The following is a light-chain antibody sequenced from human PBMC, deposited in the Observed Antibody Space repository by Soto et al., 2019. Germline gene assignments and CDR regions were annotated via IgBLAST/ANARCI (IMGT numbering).Light chain of an antibody. CDR3: MSYAGGNRFV. Sequence: QSVLTQPPSASGSPGQSVTISCAGTINDVGGYNYVSWYQQHPGKVPQLMINQVTKRPSGVPDRFSASKSDTTASLTISGLQAEDEGDYYCMSYAGGNRFVFGTGTKLTVL. J-gene: IGLJ1*01. CDR1: INDVGGYNY. CDR2: QVT. V-gene: IGLV2-8*01.